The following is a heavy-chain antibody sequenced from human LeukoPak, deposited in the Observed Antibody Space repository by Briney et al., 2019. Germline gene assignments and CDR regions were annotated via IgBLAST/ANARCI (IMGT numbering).Heavy chain of an antibody. Sequence: ASVNVSYKASGYTSTIPEYHWVRQAPARGLVWLGWMNPRDNTGYAQKFQRRVTLTRDKSINTAYMELSSLRSEDTGVNYCARYTQHYGFYIWGQGTMVTVSA. CDR2: MNPRDNT. D-gene: IGHD3-3*02. V-gene: IGHV1-8*01. CDR1: GYTSTIPE. J-gene: IGHJ3*02. CDR3: ARYTQHYGFYI.